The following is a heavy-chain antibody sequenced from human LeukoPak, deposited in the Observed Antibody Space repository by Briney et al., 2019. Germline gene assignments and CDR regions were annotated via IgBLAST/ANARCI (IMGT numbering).Heavy chain of an antibody. V-gene: IGHV3-74*03. CDR2: INSDGRST. CDR1: GFTFSTHW. D-gene: IGHD2-15*01. J-gene: IGHJ4*02. CDR3: ARVVDWCSGGSCCFDY. Sequence: AGGSLRLSCAASGFTFSTHWMHWVRQAPGKGLVWVSQINSDGRSTTYADSVKGRFTISGDNAKNTLYLQMNSLRAEDTAVYYCARVVDWCSGGSCCFDYWGQGTLVTVSS.